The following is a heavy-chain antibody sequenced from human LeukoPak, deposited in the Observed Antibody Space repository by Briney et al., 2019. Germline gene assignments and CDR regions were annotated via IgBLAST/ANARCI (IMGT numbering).Heavy chain of an antibody. J-gene: IGHJ4*02. V-gene: IGHV1-69*01. Sequence: GGSLRLSCAASGFTFSSYAISWVRQAPGQGLEWMGGIIPIFGTANYAQKFQGRVTITADESTSTAYMELSSLRSEDTAVYYCAREVYYYDSSGYADDYWGQGTLVTVSS. D-gene: IGHD3-22*01. CDR2: IIPIFGTA. CDR1: GFTFSSYA. CDR3: AREVYYYDSSGYADDY.